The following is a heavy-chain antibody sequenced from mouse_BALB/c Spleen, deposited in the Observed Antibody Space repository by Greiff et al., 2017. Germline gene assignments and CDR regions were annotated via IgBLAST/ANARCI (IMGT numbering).Heavy chain of an antibody. V-gene: IGHV1S41*01. J-gene: IGHJ4*01. Sequence: DLVKPGASVKLSCKASGYTFTSYWINWIKQTPGQGLEWIGRIAPGSGSTYYNEMFKGKATLTVDTSSSTAYIQLSSLSSEDSAVYFCAINYYYAMDYWGQGTSVTVSS. CDR3: AINYYYAMDY. CDR2: IAPGSGST. CDR1: GYTFTSYW.